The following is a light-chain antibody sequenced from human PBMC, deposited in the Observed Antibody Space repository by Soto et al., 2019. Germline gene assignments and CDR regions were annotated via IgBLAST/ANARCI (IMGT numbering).Light chain of an antibody. CDR3: QSWGTRIRGVV. CDR1: NGNSNYA. V-gene: IGLV4-69*01. CDR2: VNSDGGQ. J-gene: IGLJ2*01. Sequence: QLVLTQSPTPSASLGTPVKLPNHLTNGNSNYAIACHQQHPEKGPRYLMKVNSDGGQRGGEGIPDRFSGSSSGAERYLTISSFQSEDEADFYCQSWGTRIRGVVFGGGTRLTVL.